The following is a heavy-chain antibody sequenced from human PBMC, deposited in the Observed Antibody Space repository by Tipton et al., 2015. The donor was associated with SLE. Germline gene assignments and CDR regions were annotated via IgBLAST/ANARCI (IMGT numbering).Heavy chain of an antibody. D-gene: IGHD3-16*01. J-gene: IGHJ5*02. V-gene: IGHV4-4*02. CDR3: ATERGGKYGGNWLDP. Sequence: SLRLSCAVSGGSITSSDWCSWVRQPPGRGLEWIGEIYHSGITNYNPSLKSRVTMSLDKSKIQFSLKLSSVTAADTAVYYCATERGGKYGGNWLDPWGQGTLVTVSS. CDR1: GGSITSSDW. CDR2: IYHSGIT.